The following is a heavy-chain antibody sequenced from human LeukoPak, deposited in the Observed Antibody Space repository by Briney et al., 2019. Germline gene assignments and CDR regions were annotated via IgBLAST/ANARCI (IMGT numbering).Heavy chain of an antibody. Sequence: SGTLFLTCAVSGGSISSSNWWSWVRQPPGKGLEWIGEIYHSGSTNYNPSLKSRVTISVDKSKNQFSLKLRSVTAADTAVYYCARGRRGWSPDYGNYYAMDVWGQGTTVTVSS. D-gene: IGHD4-17*01. CDR1: GGSISSSNW. V-gene: IGHV4-4*02. J-gene: IGHJ6*02. CDR3: ARGRRGWSPDYGNYYAMDV. CDR2: IYHSGST.